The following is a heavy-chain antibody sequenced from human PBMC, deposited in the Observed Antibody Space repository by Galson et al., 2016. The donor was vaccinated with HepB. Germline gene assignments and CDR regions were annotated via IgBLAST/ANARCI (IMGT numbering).Heavy chain of an antibody. CDR2: INPGGGRT. CDR1: GNTFISYY. V-gene: IGHV1-46*01. CDR3: ARSRLPIQMIAMVVSDFDY. Sequence: SVKVSCKASGNTFISYYIHWVRQAPGQGLQWMGRINPGGGRTNYAEKFQGRVTMTSDTSTTTVHLELSSLRSEDTAVYYCARSRLPIQMIAMVVSDFDYWGQGALVTVSS. J-gene: IGHJ4*02. D-gene: IGHD2-21*01.